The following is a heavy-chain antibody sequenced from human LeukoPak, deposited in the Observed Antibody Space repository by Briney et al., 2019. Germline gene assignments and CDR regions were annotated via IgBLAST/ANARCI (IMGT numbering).Heavy chain of an antibody. D-gene: IGHD5-18*01. CDR3: AREIGPIQLHLWGSAFDY. CDR1: GYIFTGYY. V-gene: IGHV1-2*02. Sequence: ASVKVSCKASGYIFTGYYIHWVRQAPGQGLEWMGWINPHSGDTNYAQKFQGRVTMARDTSISTAYMELSSLRSEDTAVYYCAREIGPIQLHLWGSAFDYWGQGTLVTVSS. J-gene: IGHJ4*02. CDR2: INPHSGDT.